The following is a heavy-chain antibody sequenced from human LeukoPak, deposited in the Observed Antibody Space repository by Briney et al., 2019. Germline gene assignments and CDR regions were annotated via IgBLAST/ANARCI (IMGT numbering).Heavy chain of an antibody. Sequence: ASVKVSCKASGYTFTGYYMHWVRQAPGQGLEWMGWINTNTGNPTYAQGFTGRFVFSLDTSDNTAYLQISSLRAEDTAVYYCASSFCTSGLCYYLDYWGQGTLVTVSS. CDR1: GYTFTGYY. J-gene: IGHJ4*02. CDR3: ASSFCTSGLCYYLDY. V-gene: IGHV7-4-1*02. CDR2: INTNTGNP. D-gene: IGHD2-8*01.